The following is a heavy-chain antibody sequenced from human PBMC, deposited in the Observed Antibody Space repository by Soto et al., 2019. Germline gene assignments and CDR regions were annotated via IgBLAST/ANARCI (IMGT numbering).Heavy chain of an antibody. CDR1: GGSISSGDYY. D-gene: IGHD6-13*01. Sequence: PSETLSLTCTVSGGSISSGDYYWSWIRQPPGKGLEWIGYIYYSGSTYYNPSLKSRVTISVDTSKNQFSLKLSSVTAADTAVYYCASEYSRPRGFQHWGQGTLVTVSS. V-gene: IGHV4-30-4*01. CDR2: IYYSGST. CDR3: ASEYSRPRGFQH. J-gene: IGHJ1*01.